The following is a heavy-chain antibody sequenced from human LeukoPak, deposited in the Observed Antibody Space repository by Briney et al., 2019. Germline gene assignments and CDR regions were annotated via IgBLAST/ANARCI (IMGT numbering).Heavy chain of an antibody. CDR2: INWNGGST. D-gene: IGHD3-22*01. CDR1: GFTFDDYG. Sequence: RAGGSLRLSCAASGFTFDDYGMSWVRQAPGKGLEWVSGINWNGGSTGYADSVKGRFTISRDNAKNSLYLQMNSLRAEDTALYYCARDLSWYYYDSSGYLLDYWGQGTLVTVSS. CDR3: ARDLSWYYYDSSGYLLDY. V-gene: IGHV3-20*04. J-gene: IGHJ4*02.